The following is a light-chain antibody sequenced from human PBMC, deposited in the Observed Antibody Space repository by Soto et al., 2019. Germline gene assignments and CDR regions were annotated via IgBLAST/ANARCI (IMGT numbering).Light chain of an antibody. CDR3: QQYNNWPPIT. V-gene: IGKV3-15*01. Sequence: EIVMTQSPATLSVSPGERATLSCRASQSVSSNLAWYQQKPGQAPRLLIYGASTRATGIPVRFSSSGSGTEFTLTISSLQSEDFAVYYCQQYNNWPPITFGPGTKIDIK. CDR2: GAS. CDR1: QSVSSN. J-gene: IGKJ3*01.